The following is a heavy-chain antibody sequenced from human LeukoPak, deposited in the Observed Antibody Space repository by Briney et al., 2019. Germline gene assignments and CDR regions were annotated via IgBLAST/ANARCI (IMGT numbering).Heavy chain of an antibody. CDR2: ISGNGAHP. Sequence: LSXEASEFIXXXYAMSXVRQAPGKGLEWVSSISGNGAHPYYADSVRGRFTISRDNSKNTAYLQMNSLRVEDTALYYCARSVPDYTRFDFWGQGALVTVSS. CDR1: EFIXXXYA. D-gene: IGHD4-11*01. J-gene: IGHJ4*02. CDR3: ARSVPDYTRFDF. V-gene: IGHV3-23*01.